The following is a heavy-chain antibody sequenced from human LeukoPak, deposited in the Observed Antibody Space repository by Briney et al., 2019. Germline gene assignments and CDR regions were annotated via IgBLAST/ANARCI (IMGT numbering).Heavy chain of an antibody. Sequence: SETLSLTCTVSGYSISSGYYWGWIRQPPGKGLEWIGSIYHSGSTYYNPSLKSRVTISVDTSKNQFSLKLSSVTAADTAVYYCAREVRGVIRGALDYWGQGTLVTVSS. D-gene: IGHD3-10*01. CDR2: IYHSGST. CDR3: AREVRGVIRGALDY. CDR1: GYSISSGYY. V-gene: IGHV4-38-2*02. J-gene: IGHJ4*02.